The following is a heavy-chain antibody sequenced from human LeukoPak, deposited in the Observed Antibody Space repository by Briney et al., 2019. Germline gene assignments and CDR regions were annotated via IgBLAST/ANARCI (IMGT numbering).Heavy chain of an antibody. CDR3: AGFVRMMPL. Sequence: GGPLRLSCAASGFTFSNNYMHWVPHAPGKGPVGVSRINSDGRSTNCADSVKGRFTISRDNAKNTLYLQMNSVRAEDTAVYYCAGFVRMMPLWGQGKVVTVSA. CDR2: INSDGRST. CDR1: GFTFSNNY. D-gene: IGHD3-16*01. V-gene: IGHV3-74*01. J-gene: IGHJ4*02.